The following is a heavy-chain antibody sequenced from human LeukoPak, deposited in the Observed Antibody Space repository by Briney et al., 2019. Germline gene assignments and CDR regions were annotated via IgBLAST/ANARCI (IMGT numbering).Heavy chain of an antibody. J-gene: IGHJ4*02. CDR2: ISWNGGST. D-gene: IGHD5-12*01. Sequence: GGSLRLSCAASGFTFDDYGMSWVRQAPGKGLEWVSGISWNGGSTGYADSVKGRFTISRDNAKNSLYLQMNSLRAEDTALYYCARVGGGYVGYYFDYWGQGTLVTVSS. CDR1: GFTFDDYG. V-gene: IGHV3-20*04. CDR3: ARVGGGYVGYYFDY.